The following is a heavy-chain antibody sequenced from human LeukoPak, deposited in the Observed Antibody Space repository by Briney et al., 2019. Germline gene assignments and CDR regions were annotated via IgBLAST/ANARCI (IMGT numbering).Heavy chain of an antibody. Sequence: ASVKVSCKASGYTFTSYGISWVRQAPGQGLEWMGWISAYNGNTNYAQKLQGRATMTTDTSTSTAYMELRSLRSDDTAVYYCARAYLGYCSSTSCRPDWFDPWGQGTLVTVSS. CDR2: ISAYNGNT. J-gene: IGHJ5*02. CDR3: ARAYLGYCSSTSCRPDWFDP. V-gene: IGHV1-18*01. CDR1: GYTFTSYG. D-gene: IGHD2-2*01.